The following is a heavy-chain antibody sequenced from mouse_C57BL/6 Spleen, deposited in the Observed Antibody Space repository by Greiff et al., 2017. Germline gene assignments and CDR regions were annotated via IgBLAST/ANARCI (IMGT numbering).Heavy chain of an antibody. CDR2: ISYDGSN. J-gene: IGHJ3*01. CDR1: GYSITSGYY. Sequence: VQLKESGPGLVKPSQSLSLTCSVTGYSITSGYYWNWIRQFPGNKLEWMGYISYDGSNNYNPSLKNRISITRDTSKNQFFLKLNSVTTEDTATYYCASLYYDYDPWFAYWGQGTLVTVSA. CDR3: ASLYYDYDPWFAY. V-gene: IGHV3-6*01. D-gene: IGHD2-4*01.